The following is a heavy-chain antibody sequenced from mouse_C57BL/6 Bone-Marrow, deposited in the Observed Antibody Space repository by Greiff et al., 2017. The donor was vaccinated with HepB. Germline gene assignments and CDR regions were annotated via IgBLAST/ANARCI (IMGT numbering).Heavy chain of an antibody. V-gene: IGHV1-55*01. CDR3: ARYYGSSNYFDY. CDR2: IYPGSGST. D-gene: IGHD1-1*01. J-gene: IGHJ2*01. Sequence: QVQLQQSGAELVKPGASVKMSCKASGYTFTSYWITWVKQRPGQGLEWIGDIYPGSGSTNYNEKFKSKATLTVDTSSSTAYMQLSSLTSEDSAVYYCARYYGSSNYFDYWGQGTTLTVSS. CDR1: GYTFTSYW.